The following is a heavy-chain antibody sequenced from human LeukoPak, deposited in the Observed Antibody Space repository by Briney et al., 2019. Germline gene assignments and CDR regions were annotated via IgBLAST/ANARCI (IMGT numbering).Heavy chain of an antibody. CDR1: AGSISSSSYY. J-gene: IGHJ4*02. Sequence: PSATLSLTCTVSAGSISSSSYYWGWIRQPPGKGLEWIGSIYYNGSTYYNPSLKSRVTISVDTSKNQFSLKLSSVTAADTAVYYCARHSSGWYRGMNFDYWGQGTLVTVSS. D-gene: IGHD6-19*01. V-gene: IGHV4-39*01. CDR2: IYYNGST. CDR3: ARHSSGWYRGMNFDY.